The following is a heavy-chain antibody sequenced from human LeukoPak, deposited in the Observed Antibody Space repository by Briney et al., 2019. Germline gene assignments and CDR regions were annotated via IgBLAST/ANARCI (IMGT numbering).Heavy chain of an antibody. J-gene: IGHJ4*02. CDR3: ARCPKSYYDNRGYYYDARIDY. D-gene: IGHD3-22*01. CDR2: IIPILGII. CDR1: GGTFSSYA. Sequence: SVKVSCKASGGTFSSYAISWVRQAPGQGLEWMGRIIPILGIINYAQKFQGRVTITADKSTSTAYMELSSLRSEDTAVYYCARCPKSYYDNRGYYYDARIDYWGQGTLVTVSS. V-gene: IGHV1-69*04.